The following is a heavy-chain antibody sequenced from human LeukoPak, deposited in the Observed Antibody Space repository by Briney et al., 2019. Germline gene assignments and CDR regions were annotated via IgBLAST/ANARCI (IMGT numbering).Heavy chain of an antibody. Sequence: GGSLRLSCAASGFTFSSYAMSWVRQAPGKGLEWVSAFSGSGGSTYYADSVKGRFTSSRDNSSNTLYQQMNSLRAEDTAVYYCAKDDDSSGYYYRTFDYWGQGTVVTVSS. CDR3: AKDDDSSGYYYRTFDY. J-gene: IGHJ4*02. V-gene: IGHV3-23*01. CDR1: GFTFSSYA. CDR2: FSGSGGST. D-gene: IGHD3-22*01.